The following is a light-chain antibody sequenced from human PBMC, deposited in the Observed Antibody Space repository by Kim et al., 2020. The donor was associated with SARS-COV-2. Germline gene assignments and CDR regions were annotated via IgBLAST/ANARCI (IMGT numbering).Light chain of an antibody. V-gene: IGKV1-39*01. CDR3: QQSYSTPRT. J-gene: IGKJ1*01. Sequence: ASVGDRGTLTCRASQSISSYLNWYQQKPRKAPKLLIYAASSLQSGVPSRFSGSGSGTDFTLTISSLQPEDFATYYCQQSYSTPRTFGQGTKVDIK. CDR2: AAS. CDR1: QSISSY.